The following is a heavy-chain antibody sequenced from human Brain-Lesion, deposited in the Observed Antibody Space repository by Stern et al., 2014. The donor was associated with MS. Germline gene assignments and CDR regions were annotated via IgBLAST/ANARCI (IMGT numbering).Heavy chain of an antibody. CDR3: ASGYRIFDY. Sequence: QVQLLESGPGLVKPSQTLSLTCTVSGGSISSGSDYWSWIRQPVGKGLEWIGRIHPSGSAFYTPSPKSRVTISTDTSMNQFSLELNSATAADTAIYYCASGYRIFDYWGQGILVTVSS. CDR2: IHPSGSA. V-gene: IGHV4-61*02. J-gene: IGHJ4*02. CDR1: GGSISSGSDY. D-gene: IGHD5-18*01.